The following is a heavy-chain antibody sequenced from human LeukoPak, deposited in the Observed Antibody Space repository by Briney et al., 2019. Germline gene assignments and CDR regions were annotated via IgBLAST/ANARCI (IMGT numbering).Heavy chain of an antibody. D-gene: IGHD3-9*01. V-gene: IGHV3-23*01. J-gene: IGHJ4*02. CDR1: KFTFSTSA. CDR3: AKESQTYYDIMTGYPNYYFDY. Sequence: PGGSLRLSCAASKFTFSTSAMSWVRQAPGKGLEWVSAISGSGANTYYVDSVKGRFTISRDNSKNTLYLEMSSLRSDDTAVYYCAKESQTYYDIMTGYPNYYFDYWGQGTLVTVSS. CDR2: ISGSGANT.